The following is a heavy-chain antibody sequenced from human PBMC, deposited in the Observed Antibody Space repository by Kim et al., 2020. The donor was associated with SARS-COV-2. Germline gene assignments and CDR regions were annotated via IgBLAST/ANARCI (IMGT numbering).Heavy chain of an antibody. CDR2: IYPGDSDT. J-gene: IGHJ6*02. CDR1: GYSFTSYW. Sequence: GESLKISCKGSGYSFTSYWIGWVRQMPGKGLEWMGIIYPGDSDTRYSPSFQGQVTISADKSISTAYLQWSSLKASDTAMYYCASGLIYYGSGSPPPGYYGMDVWGQGTTVTVSS. D-gene: IGHD3-10*01. CDR3: ASGLIYYGSGSPPPGYYGMDV. V-gene: IGHV5-51*01.